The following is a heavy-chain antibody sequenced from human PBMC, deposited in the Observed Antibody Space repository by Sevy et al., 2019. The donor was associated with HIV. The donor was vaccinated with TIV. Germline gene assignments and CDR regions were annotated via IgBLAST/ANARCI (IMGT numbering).Heavy chain of an antibody. V-gene: IGHV1-2*02. Sequence: APVKVSCKTSGYTFSGYQIYWVRQAPRQGLERKGWINPSNRGTNYPQQFQGRVTMTRDMSITTVYMELSRLTFDDTAVYYCTRVVDYGSGTFRDYWGQGTLVTVSS. CDR1: GYTFSGYQ. J-gene: IGHJ4*02. CDR3: TRVVDYGSGTFRDY. CDR2: INPSNRGT. D-gene: IGHD3-10*01.